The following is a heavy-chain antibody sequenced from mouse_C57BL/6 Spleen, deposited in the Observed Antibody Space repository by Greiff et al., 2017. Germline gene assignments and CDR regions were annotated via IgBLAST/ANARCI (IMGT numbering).Heavy chain of an antibody. J-gene: IGHJ3*01. Sequence: EVKVVESGGGLVQPGGSLKLSCAASGFTFSDYYMYWVRQTPEKRLEWVAYISNGGGSTYYPDTVKGRFTISRDNAKNTLYLQMSRLKSEDTAMFLCERHFTTIVSTAPFVYWAQESLLTVSA. D-gene: IGHD2-5*01. CDR3: ERHFTTIVSTAPFVY. CDR1: GFTFSDYY. V-gene: IGHV5-12*01. CDR2: ISNGGGST.